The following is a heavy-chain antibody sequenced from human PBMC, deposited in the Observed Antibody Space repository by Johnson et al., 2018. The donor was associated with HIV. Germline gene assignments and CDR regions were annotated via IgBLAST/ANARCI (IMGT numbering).Heavy chain of an antibody. J-gene: IGHJ3*02. CDR1: GFTVSSNY. CDR3: ARDHLRRSHAFDI. Sequence: VQLVESGGGLVQPGGSLRLSCAASGFTVSSNYMSWFRQAPGKGLEWVSVIYSGGSTYYADSVKGRFTISRDNSKNTLYLQMNSLRAEDTAVYYCARDHLRRSHAFDIWGQGTMVTVSS. D-gene: IGHD2-15*01. CDR2: IYSGGST. V-gene: IGHV3-66*01.